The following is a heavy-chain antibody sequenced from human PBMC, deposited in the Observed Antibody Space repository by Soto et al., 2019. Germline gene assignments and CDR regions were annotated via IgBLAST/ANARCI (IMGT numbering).Heavy chain of an antibody. D-gene: IGHD6-13*01. V-gene: IGHV3-7*03. CDR2: IKQDGSEK. J-gene: IGHJ6*02. Sequence: GGSLRLSCAASGFTFSSYWMSWVRQAPGKGLEWVANIKQDGSEKYYVDSVKGRFTISRDNAKNSLYLQMNSLRAEDTAVYYCARGKGSSPNLYYYYYGMDVWGQGTTVTVSS. CDR1: GFTFSSYW. CDR3: ARGKGSSPNLYYYYYGMDV.